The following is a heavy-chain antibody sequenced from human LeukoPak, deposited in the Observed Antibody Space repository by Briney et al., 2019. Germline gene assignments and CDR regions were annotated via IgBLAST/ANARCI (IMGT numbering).Heavy chain of an antibody. CDR1: GFTFSSYS. CDR2: ISSSSSYI. D-gene: IGHD5-24*01. J-gene: IGHJ4*02. CDR3: ARGRDGYNYRSVYFDY. Sequence: NTGGSLRLSCAASGFTFSSYSMNWVRQAPGKGLEWVSSISSSSSYIYYADSVKGRFTISRNNAKNSLYLQMNSLRAEDTAVYYCARGRDGYNYRSVYFDYWGQGTLVTVSS. V-gene: IGHV3-21*01.